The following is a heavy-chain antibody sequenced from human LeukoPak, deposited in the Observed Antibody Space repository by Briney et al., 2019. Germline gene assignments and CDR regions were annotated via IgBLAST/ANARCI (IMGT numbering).Heavy chain of an antibody. J-gene: IGHJ4*02. CDR3: ARADGWYGGFDY. CDR2: INPNSGGT. Sequence: ASVKVSCKASGYAFTGYYMHWVRQAPGQGLEWMGWINPNSGGTNYAQKFQGRVTMTRDTSISTAYMELSRLRSDDTAVYYCARADGWYGGFDYWGQGTLVTVSS. V-gene: IGHV1-2*02. CDR1: GYAFTGYY. D-gene: IGHD6-19*01.